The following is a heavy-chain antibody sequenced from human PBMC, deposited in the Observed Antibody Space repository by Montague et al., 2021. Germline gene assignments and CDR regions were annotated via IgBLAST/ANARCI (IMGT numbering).Heavy chain of an antibody. CDR3: TTGFNTWTYGIFC. V-gene: IGHV3-33*01. Sequence: SLRLSCAASGFTFSSYAMHWVRQAPGTGPEWVAIIWFDGSKKYYRDSVKGRFTISRDNSENTLHLQMNSLETEDTAVYYCTTGFNTWTYGIFCWGQGSLVTVSS. J-gene: IGHJ4*02. D-gene: IGHD1-7*01. CDR1: GFTFSSYA. CDR2: IWFDGSKK.